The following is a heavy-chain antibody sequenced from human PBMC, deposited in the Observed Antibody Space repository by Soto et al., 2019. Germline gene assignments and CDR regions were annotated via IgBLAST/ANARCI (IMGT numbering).Heavy chain of an antibody. CDR1: GFTFSSYS. Sequence: EVQLVESGGGLVQPGGSLRLSCAASGFTFSSYSMNWVRQAPGKGLEWVSFISSSSSTIYYADSVKGRFTISRDNAKNSRYLQMNSLRDEDTAVYYCARDFCSSTSCYGNPVDVWGQGTTVTVSS. CDR2: ISSSSSTI. D-gene: IGHD2-2*01. V-gene: IGHV3-48*02. CDR3: ARDFCSSTSCYGNPVDV. J-gene: IGHJ6*02.